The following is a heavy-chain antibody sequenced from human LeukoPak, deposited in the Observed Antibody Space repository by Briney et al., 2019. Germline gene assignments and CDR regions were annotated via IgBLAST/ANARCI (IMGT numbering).Heavy chain of an antibody. CDR3: AKDRMDV. Sequence: GGSLRLSCAASGFTFSNHGMHWVRQAPGKGLEWVAFIRYDGTDKYYADSVKGRFTISRDNSENTVSLQLNSLRVEDTAVYYCAKDRMDVWGKGTTVTVSS. V-gene: IGHV3-30*02. CDR1: GFTFSNHG. CDR2: IRYDGTDK. J-gene: IGHJ6*04.